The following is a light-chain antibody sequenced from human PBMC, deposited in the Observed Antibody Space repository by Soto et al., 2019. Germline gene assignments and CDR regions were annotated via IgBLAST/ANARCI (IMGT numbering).Light chain of an antibody. CDR2: GAY. Sequence: EIVLTQSPGTLSLSPGERATLSCRASQSVSSSYLAWYQQKPGQAPRLLIYGAYSRATGIPDRFSGSGSGTDFTLTISRLEPEEFAVYYCQQYCSSLTFGGGTKVEIK. V-gene: IGKV3-20*01. CDR3: QQYCSSLT. CDR1: QSVSSSY. J-gene: IGKJ4*01.